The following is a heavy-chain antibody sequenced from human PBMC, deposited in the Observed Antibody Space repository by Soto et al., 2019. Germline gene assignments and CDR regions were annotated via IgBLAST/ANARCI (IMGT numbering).Heavy chain of an antibody. V-gene: IGHV3-33*01. J-gene: IGHJ4*02. D-gene: IGHD5-12*01. CDR3: ARDSLVYSGYDSYFDY. CDR2: IWYDGSNK. Sequence: GGSLRLSCAASGFTFSSYGMHWVRQAPGKGLEWVAVIWYDGSNKYYADSGKGRFTISRDNSKNTLYLQMNSLRAEDTAVYYCARDSLVYSGYDSYFDYWGQGTLVTVSS. CDR1: GFTFSSYG.